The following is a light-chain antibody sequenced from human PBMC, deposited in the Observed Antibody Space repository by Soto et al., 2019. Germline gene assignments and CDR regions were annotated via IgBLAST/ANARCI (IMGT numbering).Light chain of an antibody. Sequence: QMTQSPSSLSASVGETIIITCRASRDVGSDVSWYQQKPGQAPKLLIYAASNLYTGVPSRFSGSRSGTEFTLSISSLQPEDFASYYCLQDLGDSWTFGHGTKVEIE. V-gene: IGKV1-6*01. CDR1: RDVGSD. CDR2: AAS. J-gene: IGKJ1*01. CDR3: LQDLGDSWT.